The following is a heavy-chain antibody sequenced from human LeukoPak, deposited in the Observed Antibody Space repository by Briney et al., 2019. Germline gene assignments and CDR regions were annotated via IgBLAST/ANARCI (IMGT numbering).Heavy chain of an antibody. CDR3: ARVVGIAAAVGWFDP. CDR1: GYSISSGYY. CDR2: IYHSGST. D-gene: IGHD6-13*01. J-gene: IGHJ5*02. Sequence: PSETLSLTCTVSGYSISSGYYWGWIRQPPGKGLEWIGSIYHSGSTYYNPSLKRRVTISVDTSKNQFSLKLSSVTAADTAVYYCARVVGIAAAVGWFDPWGQGTLVTVSS. V-gene: IGHV4-38-2*02.